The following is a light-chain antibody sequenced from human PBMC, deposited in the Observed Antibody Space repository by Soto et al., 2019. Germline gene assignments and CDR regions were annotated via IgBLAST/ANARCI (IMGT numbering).Light chain of an antibody. CDR1: SRYVGSYSL. J-gene: IGLJ1*01. CDR2: EDI. CDR3: YTYAGGSTYL. Sequence: QSVLTQPASVSGSPGQSITISCTGTSRYVGSYSLLSWYQHHPGKAPKLIIYEDIKGPSGVSNRFSGSKSGNTASLRISGLQAEDEADYYCYTYAGGSTYLFGTGTKVTVL. V-gene: IGLV2-23*01.